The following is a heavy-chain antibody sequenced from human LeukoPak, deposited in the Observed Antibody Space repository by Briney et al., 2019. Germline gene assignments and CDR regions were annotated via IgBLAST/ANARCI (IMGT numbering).Heavy chain of an antibody. D-gene: IGHD3-22*01. Sequence: PGGSLRLSCAASGFSFSSYWMHWVRQVPGKGLVWVSLITSDGSITTYADSMKGRFTISRDNAKKMIYLQMNSLRAEDTAVYYCARGRGNYYDSSGYYFTYYFDYWGQGTLVTVSP. V-gene: IGHV3-74*01. J-gene: IGHJ4*02. CDR2: ITSDGSIT. CDR1: GFSFSSYW. CDR3: ARGRGNYYDSSGYYFTYYFDY.